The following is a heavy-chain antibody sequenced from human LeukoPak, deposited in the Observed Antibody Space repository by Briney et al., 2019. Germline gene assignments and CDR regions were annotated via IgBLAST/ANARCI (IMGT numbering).Heavy chain of an antibody. J-gene: IGHJ4*02. Sequence: PGGSLRLSCAATGFTFDDYAMHWVRQARGKGLEWVSGISWNSGSIGYADSVEGRFTISRDNAKNSLYLQMNSLRAEDTALYYCAKTLDIVVVVAPFDYWGQGTLVTVSS. D-gene: IGHD2-15*01. CDR3: AKTLDIVVVVAPFDY. CDR1: GFTFDDYA. CDR2: ISWNSGSI. V-gene: IGHV3-9*01.